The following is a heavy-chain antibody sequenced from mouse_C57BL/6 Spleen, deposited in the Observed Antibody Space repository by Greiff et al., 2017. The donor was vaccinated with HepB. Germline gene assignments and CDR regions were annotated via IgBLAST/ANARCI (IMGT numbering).Heavy chain of an antibody. D-gene: IGHD2-1*01. J-gene: IGHJ2*01. CDR1: GYTFTDYE. Sequence: QVHVKQSGAELVRPGASVTLSCKASGYTFTDYEMHWVKQRPVHGLEWIGAIDPETGGTAYNQKFKGKAILTADKSSSTAYMELRSLTSEDSAVYYCTRGGGLLLYYFDYWGQGTTLTVSS. CDR3: TRGGGLLLYYFDY. V-gene: IGHV1-15*01. CDR2: IDPETGGT.